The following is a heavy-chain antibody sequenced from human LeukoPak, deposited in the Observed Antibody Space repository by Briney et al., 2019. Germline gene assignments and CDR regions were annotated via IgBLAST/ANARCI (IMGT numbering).Heavy chain of an antibody. V-gene: IGHV4-34*01. CDR3: ARLYSSGWYGY. Sequence: SETLSLTCAVYGGSFSGYYWSWIRQPPGKGLEWIGEINHSGSTNYNPSLKSRVTISVDTSKNQFSLKLSSVTTADTAVYYCARLYSSGWYGYWGQGTLVTVS. CDR2: INHSGST. D-gene: IGHD6-19*01. CDR1: GGSFSGYY. J-gene: IGHJ4*02.